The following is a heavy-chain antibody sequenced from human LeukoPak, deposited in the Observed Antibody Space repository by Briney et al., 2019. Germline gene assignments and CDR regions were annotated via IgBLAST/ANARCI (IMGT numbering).Heavy chain of an antibody. CDR2: ISYDGSNK. CDR1: GFTFSSYG. D-gene: IGHD3-10*01. V-gene: IGHV3-30*18. Sequence: GGSLRLSCAASGFTFSSYGMHWVRQAPGKGLEWVAVISYDGSNKYYADSVKGRFTISRDNSKNTLYLQMNSLRAEDTAVYYCAKDQYYGILGAFDIWGQGTMVTVSS. J-gene: IGHJ3*02. CDR3: AKDQYYGILGAFDI.